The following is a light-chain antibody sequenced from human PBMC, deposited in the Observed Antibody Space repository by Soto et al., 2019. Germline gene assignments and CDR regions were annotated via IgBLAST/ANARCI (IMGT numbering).Light chain of an antibody. CDR3: RSYTASTPFYV. J-gene: IGLJ1*01. CDR1: RTDVDGHDY. V-gene: IGLV2-14*03. CDR2: DVH. Sequence: ALTQPASVSGSPGQSITISCTGARTDVDGHDYVSWYQQHPGQAPKLIIFDVHNRPSGVSSRFSGSKSGDTASLTISGLRAEDEGDYYCRSYTASTPFYVFGTGTKVT.